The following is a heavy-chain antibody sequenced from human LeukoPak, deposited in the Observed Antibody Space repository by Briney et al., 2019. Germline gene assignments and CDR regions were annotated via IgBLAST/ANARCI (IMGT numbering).Heavy chain of an antibody. V-gene: IGHV4-59*08. CDR1: GGSISSYY. D-gene: IGHD3-10*01. J-gene: IGHJ4*02. Sequence: SETLSLTCTVSGGSISSYYWSWIRQPPGKGLEWIGYIYYSGSTNYNPSLKSRVTISVDTSKNQFSLKLSSVTAADTAVYYCARTGNTAVPPYFDYWGQGALVTASS. CDR2: IYYSGST. CDR3: ARTGNTAVPPYFDY.